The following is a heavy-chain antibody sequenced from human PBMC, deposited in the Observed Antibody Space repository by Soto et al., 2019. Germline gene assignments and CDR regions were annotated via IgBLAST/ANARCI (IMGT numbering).Heavy chain of an antibody. Sequence: EVQLLESGGGLVQPGGSLRLSCAASGFTFRIYAMSWVRQVPGKGLEWVSTISDSADSAYYADPVKGRFTISRDNSKNTLYLQMNSLRAEDTAVYYCARPYCGKIGDALALWGQGTTVTVSS. D-gene: IGHD3-10*01. CDR3: ARPYCGKIGDALAL. J-gene: IGHJ3*01. CDR2: ISDSADSA. CDR1: GFTFRIYA. V-gene: IGHV3-23*01.